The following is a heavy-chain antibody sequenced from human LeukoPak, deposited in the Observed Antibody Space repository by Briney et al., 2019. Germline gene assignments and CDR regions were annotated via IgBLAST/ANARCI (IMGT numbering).Heavy chain of an antibody. J-gene: IGHJ6*02. V-gene: IGHV1-69*04. CDR2: IIPILGIA. CDR1: GYTFTGYY. D-gene: IGHD2-15*01. CDR3: AREGYCSGGSCLNYYYGMDV. Sequence: SVKVSCKASGYTFTGYYMHWVRQAPGQGLEWMGRIIPILGIANYAQKFQGRVTITADKSTSTAYMELSSLRSEDTAVYYCAREGYCSGGSCLNYYYGMDVWGQGTTVTVSS.